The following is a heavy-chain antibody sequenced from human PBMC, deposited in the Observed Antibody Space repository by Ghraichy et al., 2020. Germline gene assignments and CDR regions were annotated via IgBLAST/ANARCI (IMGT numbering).Heavy chain of an antibody. J-gene: IGHJ6*02. Sequence: SLRLSCAASGFTFDDYAMHWVRQAPGKGLEWVSGISWNSGSIGYADSVKGRFTISRDNAKNSLYLQMNSLRAEDTALYYCAKVVGGDRNRYYYYYGMDVWGQGTTVTVSS. CDR1: GFTFDDYA. D-gene: IGHD4-17*01. V-gene: IGHV3-9*01. CDR2: ISWNSGSI. CDR3: AKVVGGDRNRYYYYYGMDV.